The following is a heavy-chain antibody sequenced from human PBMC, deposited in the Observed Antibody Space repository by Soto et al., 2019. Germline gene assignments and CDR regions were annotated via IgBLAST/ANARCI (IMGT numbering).Heavy chain of an antibody. V-gene: IGHV3-33*01. CDR1: GFTFSSYG. D-gene: IGHD5-12*01. CDR2: IWYDGSNK. Sequence: QVQLVGSGGGVVQPGRSLRLSCAASGFTFSSYGMHWVRQAPGKGLEWVAVIWYDGSNKYYADSVKGRFTISRDNSKNTLYLQMNSLRAEDTAVYYCARGGVDIVATILWSGYYYGMDVWGQGTTVTVSS. J-gene: IGHJ6*02. CDR3: ARGGVDIVATILWSGYYYGMDV.